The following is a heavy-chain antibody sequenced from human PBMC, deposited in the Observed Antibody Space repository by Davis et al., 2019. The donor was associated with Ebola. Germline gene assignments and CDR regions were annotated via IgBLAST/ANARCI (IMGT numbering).Heavy chain of an antibody. Sequence: HTGGSLRLSCAASGFTFSSYWMHWVRQAPGKGLVWVSRINSDGSSTSYADSVKGRFTISRDNAKNTLYLQMNSLRAEDTAVYYCARSVEMATINYYYYGMDVWGQGTTVTVSS. J-gene: IGHJ6*02. CDR2: INSDGSST. CDR3: ARSVEMATINYYYYGMDV. V-gene: IGHV3-74*01. D-gene: IGHD5-24*01. CDR1: GFTFSSYW.